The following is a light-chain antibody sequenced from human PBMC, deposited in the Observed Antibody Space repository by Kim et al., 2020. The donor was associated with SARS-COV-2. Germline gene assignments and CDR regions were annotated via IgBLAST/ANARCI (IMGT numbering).Light chain of an antibody. Sequence: ASVGDRVTIACRASQSISSWLAWYQQRPGKAPQVLIYEASNLATGVPSRFSGSKSGTEFTLTISSLQAEDFATYYCQQYNSYPETFGQGTKVDIK. CDR3: QQYNSYPET. V-gene: IGKV1-5*01. J-gene: IGKJ1*01. CDR2: EAS. CDR1: QSISSW.